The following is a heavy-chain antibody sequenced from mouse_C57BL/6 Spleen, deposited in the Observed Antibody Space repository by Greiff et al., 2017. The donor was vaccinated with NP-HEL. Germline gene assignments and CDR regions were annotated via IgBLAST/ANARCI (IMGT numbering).Heavy chain of an antibody. Sequence: EVQLQQSGPELVKPGASVKMSCKASGYTFTDYNMHWVKQSHGKSLEWIGYINPNNGGTSYNQKFKGKATLTVNKSSSTAYMELRSLTSEDSAVYYCAHYYGSSSYWYFDVWGTGTTVTVSS. J-gene: IGHJ1*03. CDR1: GYTFTDYN. V-gene: IGHV1-22*01. CDR3: AHYYGSSSYWYFDV. D-gene: IGHD1-1*01. CDR2: INPNNGGT.